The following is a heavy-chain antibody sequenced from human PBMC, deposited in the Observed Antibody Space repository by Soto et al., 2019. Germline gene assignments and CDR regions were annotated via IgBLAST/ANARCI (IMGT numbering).Heavy chain of an antibody. V-gene: IGHV3-13*05. CDR1: GFTFSSYD. J-gene: IGHJ2*01. Sequence: EVQLVESGGGLVQPGGSLRLSCAASGFTFSSYDMHWVRQATGKGMDWVSDIGTAGDPYYPGSVKGRFTISRENAKNSLYLQMNSLRAGDTAVYYCARAVAGPSSYWYFDFWGRGTLVTFAA. CDR2: IGTAGDP. D-gene: IGHD6-19*01. CDR3: ARAVAGPSSYWYFDF.